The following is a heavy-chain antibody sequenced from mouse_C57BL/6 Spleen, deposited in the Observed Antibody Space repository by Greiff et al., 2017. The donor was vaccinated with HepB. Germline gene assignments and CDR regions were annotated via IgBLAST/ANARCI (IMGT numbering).Heavy chain of an antibody. CDR3: ARSHYCGSIFAY. V-gene: IGHV1-61*01. D-gene: IGHD1-1*01. CDR2: IYPSDSET. J-gene: IGHJ3*01. CDR1: GYTFTSYW. Sequence: QVQLQQPGAELVRPGSSVKLSCKASGYTFTSYWMDWVKQRPGQGLEWIGNIYPSDSETNYNQKFKDKATLTVDKSSSTAYMQLSSLTSEDSAVYYCARSHYCGSIFAYWGQGTLVTVSA.